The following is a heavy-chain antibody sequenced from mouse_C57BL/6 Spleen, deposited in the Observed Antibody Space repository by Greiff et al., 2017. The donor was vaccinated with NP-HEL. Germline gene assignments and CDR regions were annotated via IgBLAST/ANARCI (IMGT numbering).Heavy chain of an antibody. Sequence: EVKLVESGGDLVKPGGSLKLSCAASGFTFSSYGMSWVRQTPDKRLEWVATISSGGSYTYYLDSVKGRFTISRDNAKNTLYLQMSSLKSEDTAMYYCANYYGSSSFAYWGQGTLVTVSA. D-gene: IGHD1-1*01. V-gene: IGHV5-6*01. CDR1: GFTFSSYG. CDR3: ANYYGSSSFAY. CDR2: ISSGGSYT. J-gene: IGHJ3*01.